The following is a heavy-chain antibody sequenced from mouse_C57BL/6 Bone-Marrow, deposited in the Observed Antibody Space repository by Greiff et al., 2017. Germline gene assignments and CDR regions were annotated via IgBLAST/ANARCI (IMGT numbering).Heavy chain of an antibody. Sequence: QVQLQQPGAELVKPGASVKLSCKASGYTFTNYWLHWVKQRPGQGLEWIGMMHPNGGSPAYNEKFKSEATLSVDKSSRTAYMELSSLTSEDSAVYYCARSYDYDDYTMDYWGQGTSVTGSS. CDR2: MHPNGGSP. CDR3: ARSYDYDDYTMDY. CDR1: GYTFTNYW. D-gene: IGHD2-4*01. J-gene: IGHJ4*01. V-gene: IGHV1-64*01.